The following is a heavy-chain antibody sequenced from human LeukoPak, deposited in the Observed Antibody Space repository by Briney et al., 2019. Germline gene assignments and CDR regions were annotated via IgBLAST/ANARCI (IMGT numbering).Heavy chain of an antibody. J-gene: IGHJ4*02. CDR1: GFTFNSYA. D-gene: IGHD6-13*01. CDR3: AIASSTSWQFDY. Sequence: GGSLRLSCAVSGFTFNSYAMSWVRQAPGKGLEWVSAISDGGGRTFYPDSVKGRFIISRDNSKSTLYLQMNSLRAEDTALYYCAIASSTSWQFDYWGQGTLVTVSS. V-gene: IGHV3-23*01. CDR2: ISDGGGRT.